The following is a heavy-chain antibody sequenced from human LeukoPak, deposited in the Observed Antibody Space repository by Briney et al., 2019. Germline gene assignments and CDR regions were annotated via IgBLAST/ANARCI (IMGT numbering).Heavy chain of an antibody. CDR2: ISSSSSYI. CDR3: ARPHYYGSGSYLPRYYYYMDV. J-gene: IGHJ6*03. CDR1: GFTFSSYS. Sequence: TGGSLRLSCAASGFTFSSYSMNWVRQAPGKGLEWVSSISSSSSYIYYADSVKGRFTISRDNAKNSLYLQMNSLRAEDTAVYYCARPHYYGSGSYLPRYYYYMDVWGKGTTLTVSS. V-gene: IGHV3-21*01. D-gene: IGHD3-10*01.